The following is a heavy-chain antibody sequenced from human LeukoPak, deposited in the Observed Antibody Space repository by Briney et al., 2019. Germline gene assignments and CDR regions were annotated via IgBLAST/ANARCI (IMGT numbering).Heavy chain of an antibody. V-gene: IGHV3-9*01. CDR3: AKVGAIAKGSYYFDY. CDR2: ISWNSGSI. Sequence: GGSLRLSCAASGFTFDDYAMHWVRQAPGKGLERVSGISWNSGSIGYADSVKGRFTISRDNAKNSLYLQMNSLRAEDTALYYCAKVGAIAKGSYYFDYWGQGTLVTVSS. CDR1: GFTFDDYA. D-gene: IGHD4-17*01. J-gene: IGHJ4*02.